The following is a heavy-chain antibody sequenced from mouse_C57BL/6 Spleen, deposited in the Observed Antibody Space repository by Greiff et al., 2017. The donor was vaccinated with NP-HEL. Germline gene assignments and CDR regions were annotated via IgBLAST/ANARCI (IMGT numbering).Heavy chain of an antibody. CDR1: GYTFTSYW. V-gene: IGHV1-64*01. D-gene: IGHD2-1*01. J-gene: IGHJ4*01. CDR2: IHPNSGST. Sequence: VKLMESGAELVKPGASVKLSCKASGYTFTSYWMHWVKQRPGQGLEWIGMIHPNSGSTNYNEKFKSKATLTVDKSSSTAYMQLSSLTSEDSAVYYCARSLYGNLRAMDYWGQGTSVTVSS. CDR3: ARSLYGNLRAMDY.